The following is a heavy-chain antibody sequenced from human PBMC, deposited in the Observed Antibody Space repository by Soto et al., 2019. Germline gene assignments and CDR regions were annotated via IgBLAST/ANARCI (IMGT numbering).Heavy chain of an antibody. CDR2: ISGTGVNT. CDR3: AKDSVHNLYRTSSLEDCFGP. V-gene: IGHV3-23*01. J-gene: IGHJ5*02. Sequence: GGSLRLSCEASGFIFSSYAITWVRQAPGKGLEWVSTISGTGVNTYYADSVKGRFTVSRDNSKNTVWLQMNSLRAAGSSVYYCAKDSVHNLYRTSSLEDCFGPWGQGTLVTVSS. CDR1: GFIFSSYA. D-gene: IGHD6-6*01.